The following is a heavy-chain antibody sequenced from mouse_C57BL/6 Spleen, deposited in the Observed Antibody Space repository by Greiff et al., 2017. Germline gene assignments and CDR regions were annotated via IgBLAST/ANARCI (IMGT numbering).Heavy chain of an antibody. V-gene: IGHV1-69*01. CDR3: ARVYYSNMDY. Sequence: VKLQESGAELVMPGASVKLSCKASGYTFTSYWMHWVKQRPGQGLEWIGEIDPSDSYTNYNQKFKGKSTLTVDKSSSTAYMQLSSLTSEDSAVYYCARVYYSNMDYWGQGTSVTVSS. CDR2: IDPSDSYT. CDR1: GYTFTSYW. J-gene: IGHJ4*01. D-gene: IGHD2-5*01.